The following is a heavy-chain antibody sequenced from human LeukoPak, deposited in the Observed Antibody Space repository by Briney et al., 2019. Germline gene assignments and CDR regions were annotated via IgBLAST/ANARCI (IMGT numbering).Heavy chain of an antibody. D-gene: IGHD3-16*01. CDR2: IYYSGST. J-gene: IGHJ4*02. CDR3: ARDQHDYVWGSYPGDY. CDR1: GGSISSGGYY. Sequence: PSETLSLTCTVPGGSISSGGYYWSWIRQHPGKGLEWIGYIYYSGSTYYNPSLKSRVTISVDTSKNQFSLKLSSVTAADTAVYYCARDQHDYVWGSYPGDYWGQGTLVTVSS. V-gene: IGHV4-31*03.